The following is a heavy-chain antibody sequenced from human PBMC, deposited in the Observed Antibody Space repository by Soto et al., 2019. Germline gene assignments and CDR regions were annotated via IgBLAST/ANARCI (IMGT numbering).Heavy chain of an antibody. J-gene: IGHJ5*02. CDR3: ARGQRFSDWFDP. CDR1: GGAINSYY. D-gene: IGHD3-3*01. Sequence: QVQLQESGPGLVKPSETLSLTCTVSGGAINSYYWTWIRQPAGKGLEWIGRIYSSGSTKYNPSLQSRVTMSLDTSKNQFSLRLTSVTAADTAVYYCARGQRFSDWFDPWGQGTLVTVSS. V-gene: IGHV4-4*07. CDR2: IYSSGST.